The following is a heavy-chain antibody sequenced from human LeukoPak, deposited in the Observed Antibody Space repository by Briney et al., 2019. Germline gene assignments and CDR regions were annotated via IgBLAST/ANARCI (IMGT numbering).Heavy chain of an antibody. Sequence: GGSLRLSCATSGFIFSIYALSWVRQAPGKGLEWASTISGSGGSTYHADSVKGRFTISRDSSKNTLYLQMNSLRAEDTAIYYCARVIRAGPGKGYFDYWGQGTLVTVSS. CDR2: ISGSGGST. CDR1: GFIFSIYA. J-gene: IGHJ4*02. V-gene: IGHV3-23*01. D-gene: IGHD6-13*01. CDR3: ARVIRAGPGKGYFDY.